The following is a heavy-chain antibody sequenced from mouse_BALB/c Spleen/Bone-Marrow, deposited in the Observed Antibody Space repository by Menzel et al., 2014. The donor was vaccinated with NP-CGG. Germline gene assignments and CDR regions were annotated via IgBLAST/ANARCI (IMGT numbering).Heavy chain of an antibody. Sequence: DVHLVESGGGLVQPGGSLKLSCAASGFTFSSYGMSWVRQTPDKRLELVATINSNGGSTYYPDSVKGRFTISRDNVKNTLYLQMSSLKSEDTAMYYCARDYYGSSDYWGQGTTLTVSS. V-gene: IGHV5-6-3*01. CDR2: INSNGGST. D-gene: IGHD1-1*01. CDR1: GFTFSSYG. CDR3: ARDYYGSSDY. J-gene: IGHJ2*01.